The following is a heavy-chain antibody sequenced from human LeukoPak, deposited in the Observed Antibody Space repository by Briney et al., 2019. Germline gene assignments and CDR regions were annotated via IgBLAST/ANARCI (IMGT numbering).Heavy chain of an antibody. CDR2: INHSGST. V-gene: IGHV4-34*01. J-gene: IGHJ5*02. CDR1: GGSFSGYY. CDR3: AGIAVAGTNWFDP. D-gene: IGHD6-19*01. Sequence: SETLSLTCAVYGGSFSGYYWSWIRQPPGKGLEWIGEINHSGSTNYNPSLKSRVTISVDTSKSQFSLKLSSVTAADTAVYYCAGIAVAGTNWFDPWGQGTLVTVSS.